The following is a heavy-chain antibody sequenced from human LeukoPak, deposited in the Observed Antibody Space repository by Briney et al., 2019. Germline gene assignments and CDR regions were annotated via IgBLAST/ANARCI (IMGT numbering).Heavy chain of an antibody. D-gene: IGHD6-13*01. CDR1: GFTFSSYG. CDR2: IWYDGSNK. CDR3: ARVRSSSWYSVLGLDY. J-gene: IGHJ4*02. V-gene: IGHV3-33*01. Sequence: GGSLRLSCAASGFTFSSYGMHWVRQAPGKGLEWVAVIWYDGSNKYYADSVKGRFTISRDNSKNTLYLQMNSLRAEDTAVYYCARVRSSSWYSVLGLDYWSQGTLVTVSS.